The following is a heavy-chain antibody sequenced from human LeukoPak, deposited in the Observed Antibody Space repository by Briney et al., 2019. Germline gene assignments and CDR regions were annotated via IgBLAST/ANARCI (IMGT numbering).Heavy chain of an antibody. V-gene: IGHV1-8*02. CDR2: MNPNSGNT. Sequence: ASVKVSCKASGGTFSSYAINWVRQATGQGLEWMGWMNPNSGNTGYAQKFQGRVTMTRNTSISTAYMELSSLRSEDTAVYYCARGPEGLQDWFAPWGQRTLVTVSS. CDR1: GGTFSSYA. CDR3: ARGPEGLQDWFAP. D-gene: IGHD5-24*01. J-gene: IGHJ5*02.